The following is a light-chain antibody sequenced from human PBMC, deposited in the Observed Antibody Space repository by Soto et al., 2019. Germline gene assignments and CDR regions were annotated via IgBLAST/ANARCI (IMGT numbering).Light chain of an antibody. CDR3: SSYTSISTLYV. CDR1: SSDVGRYNY. V-gene: IGLV2-14*01. CDR2: EVS. J-gene: IGLJ1*01. Sequence: QSVLTQPPSASGSPGQSVTISCTGTSSDVGRYNYVSWYQQHPGKAPELMIYEVSHRPSGVSNRFSGSKSDNTASLTISGLQAEDEADYYCSSYTSISTLYVFGTGTKVTVL.